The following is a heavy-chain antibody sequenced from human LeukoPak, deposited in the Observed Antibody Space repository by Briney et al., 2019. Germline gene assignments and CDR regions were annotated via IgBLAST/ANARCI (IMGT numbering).Heavy chain of an antibody. CDR3: ARTSPSTGRRPLGY. Sequence: ASVKVSCKASGYTFTGYYMHWVRQAPGQGLEWMGWINPNSGGTNYAQKFQGRVTMTRDTSTSTVYMELSSLRSEDTAVYYCARTSPSTGRRPLGYWGQGTLVTVSS. D-gene: IGHD3-16*01. V-gene: IGHV1-2*02. J-gene: IGHJ4*02. CDR1: GYTFTGYY. CDR2: INPNSGGT.